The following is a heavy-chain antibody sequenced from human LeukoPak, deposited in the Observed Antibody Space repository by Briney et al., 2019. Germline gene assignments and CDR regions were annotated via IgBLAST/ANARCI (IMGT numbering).Heavy chain of an antibody. V-gene: IGHV3-30*04. Sequence: GGSLRLSCAASGFTFSSYAMHWVRQAPGKGLEWVAVISYDGSNKYYADSVKGRFTISRDNSKNSLYLQMNSLRAEDTAVYYCARSRPGGRYYYYGMDVWGQGTTVTVSS. CDR3: ARSRPGGRYYYYGMDV. CDR2: ISYDGSNK. CDR1: GFTFSSYA. J-gene: IGHJ6*02. D-gene: IGHD3-10*01.